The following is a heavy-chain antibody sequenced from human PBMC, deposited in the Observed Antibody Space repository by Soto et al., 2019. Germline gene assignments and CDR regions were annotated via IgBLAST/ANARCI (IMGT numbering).Heavy chain of an antibody. J-gene: IGHJ6*03. Sequence: SETLSLTCAVYGGSFSGYYWSWIRQPPGKGLEWIGEINHSGSTNYNPSLKSRVTISVDTSKNQFSLKLSSVTAADTAVYYCAREINYQGGYYYYMDVWGKGTTVTVSS. CDR2: INHSGST. CDR3: AREINYQGGYYYYMDV. V-gene: IGHV4-34*01. D-gene: IGHD4-4*01. CDR1: GGSFSGYY.